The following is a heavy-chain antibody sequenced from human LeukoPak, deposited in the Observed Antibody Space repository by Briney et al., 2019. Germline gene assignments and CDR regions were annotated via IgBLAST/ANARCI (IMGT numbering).Heavy chain of an antibody. CDR3: ANDGRGSYTFDY. Sequence: ETLSLTCTVSGGSISSYYWSWIRQPPGKGLEWVSSISGSGVSIYYADSVKGRFTISRDNSKNTLYLQIHSLRAEDTAVYYCANDGRGSYTFDYWGQGTLVTVSS. J-gene: IGHJ4*02. V-gene: IGHV3-23*01. CDR1: GGSISSYY. D-gene: IGHD1-26*01. CDR2: ISGSGVSI.